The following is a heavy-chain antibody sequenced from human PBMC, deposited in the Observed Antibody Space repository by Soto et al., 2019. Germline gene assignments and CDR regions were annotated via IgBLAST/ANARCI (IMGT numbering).Heavy chain of an antibody. V-gene: IGHV4-34*01. J-gene: IGHJ6*03. Sequence: SETLSLTCAVYGGSFSSYYWSWIRQPPGKGLEWIGEINHSGSTNYNPSLKSRVTISVDTSKNQFSLKLSSVTAADTAVYYCASLYSRVHYYYYMDVWGKGTTVTVSS. CDR2: INHSGST. D-gene: IGHD6-13*01. CDR1: GGSFSSYY. CDR3: ASLYSRVHYYYYMDV.